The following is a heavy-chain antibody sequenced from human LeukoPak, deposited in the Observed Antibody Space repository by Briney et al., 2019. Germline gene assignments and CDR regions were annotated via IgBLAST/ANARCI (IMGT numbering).Heavy chain of an antibody. CDR2: INHSGST. CDR3: AGGTRMLSLDY. J-gene: IGHJ4*02. D-gene: IGHD2-8*01. V-gene: IGHV4-34*01. CDR1: GGSFSGYH. Sequence: SETLSLTCAVYGGSFSGYHWSWIRQPPGKGLEWIGEINHSGSTNYNPSLKSRVTISVDTSKNQFSLKLSSVTAADTAVYYCAGGTRMLSLDYWGQGTLVTVSS.